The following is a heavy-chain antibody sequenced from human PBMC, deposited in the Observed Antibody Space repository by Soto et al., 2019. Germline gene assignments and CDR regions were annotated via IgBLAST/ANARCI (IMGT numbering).Heavy chain of an antibody. J-gene: IGHJ4*02. CDR2: IYYSGST. CDR1: GGSISSYY. CDR3: ARHYGGAAHVDY. Sequence: PSETLSLTCTVSGGSISSYYWSWIRQPPGKGLEWIGYIYYSGSTNYNPSLKSRVTISVDTSKNQFSLKLSSVTAADTAVYYCARHYGGAAHVDYWGQGTLVTVSS. V-gene: IGHV4-59*08. D-gene: IGHD4-17*01.